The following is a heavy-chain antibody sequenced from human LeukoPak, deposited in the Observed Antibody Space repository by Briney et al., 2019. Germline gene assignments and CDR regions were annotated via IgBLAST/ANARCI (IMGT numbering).Heavy chain of an antibody. CDR2: IYYSGST. CDR1: GGSFSGYY. Sequence: SETLSLTCAVYGGSFSGYYWTWIRQPPGKGLEWIGYIYYSGSTNYNPSLKSRVTISVDTSKNQFSLKLSSVTAADTAVYYCARAVFSYCSGGSCPYFDYRGRGTLVTVSS. V-gene: IGHV4-59*01. D-gene: IGHD2-15*01. CDR3: ARAVFSYCSGGSCPYFDY. J-gene: IGHJ4*02.